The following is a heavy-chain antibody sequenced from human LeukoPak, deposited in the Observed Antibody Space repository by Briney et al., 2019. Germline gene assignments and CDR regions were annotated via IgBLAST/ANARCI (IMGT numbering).Heavy chain of an antibody. CDR1: GYTFTSYW. V-gene: IGHV5-51*01. J-gene: IGHJ3*02. CDR2: IYPGDSDT. Sequence: GESLKISCQGSGYTFTSYWIAWVRQMPGEGLEWMGIIYPGDSDTRYSPSFQGQATISADKSISTAFLQWSSLKASDSAIYYCASLRSYSDAFDIWGQGTMVTVSS. CDR3: ASLRSYSDAFDI. D-gene: IGHD2-21*01.